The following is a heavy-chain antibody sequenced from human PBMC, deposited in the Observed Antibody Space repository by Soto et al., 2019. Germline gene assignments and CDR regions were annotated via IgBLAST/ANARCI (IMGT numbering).Heavy chain of an antibody. D-gene: IGHD3-22*01. J-gene: IGHJ4*02. CDR1: GGTFSSYA. CDR3: ARGYDSSGYYYKFDY. V-gene: IGHV1-69*13. Sequence: SVKVSCKASGGTFSSYAISWVRQAPGQGLEWMGGIIPIFGTANYAQKFQGRVTLTADESTSTAYMELSSLRSEDTAVYYCARGYDSSGYYYKFDYWGQGTLVAVSS. CDR2: IIPIFGTA.